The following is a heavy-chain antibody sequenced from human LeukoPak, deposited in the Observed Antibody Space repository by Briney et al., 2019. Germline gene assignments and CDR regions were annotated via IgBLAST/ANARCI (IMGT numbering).Heavy chain of an antibody. V-gene: IGHV4-34*01. Sequence: SETLSLTCAVYGGSFSGYYWSWIRQPPGKGLEWIGEINHSGSTNYNPSLKSRVTISVDTSKNQFSLKLSSVTAADTAVYYCARAGIAAALNFDYWDQGTLVTVSS. D-gene: IGHD6-13*01. CDR3: ARAGIAAALNFDY. CDR1: GGSFSGYY. CDR2: INHSGST. J-gene: IGHJ4*02.